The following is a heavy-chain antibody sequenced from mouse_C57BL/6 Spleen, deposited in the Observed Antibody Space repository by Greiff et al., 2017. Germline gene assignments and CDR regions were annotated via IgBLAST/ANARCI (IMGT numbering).Heavy chain of an antibody. V-gene: IGHV3-6*01. CDR1: GYSFTSGYY. D-gene: IGHD2-2*01. Sequence: EVQLVESGPGLVQPSPSLSLSCSVSGYSFTSGYYWNWIRQFPGNQLEWMGYIRYDGSTNYNPSIKKRISITRDTSKNQSFLKLNSVTTEDTATYYCAGGYPYYAMDYWGQGTSVTVSS. CDR2: IRYDGST. CDR3: AGGYPYYAMDY. J-gene: IGHJ4*01.